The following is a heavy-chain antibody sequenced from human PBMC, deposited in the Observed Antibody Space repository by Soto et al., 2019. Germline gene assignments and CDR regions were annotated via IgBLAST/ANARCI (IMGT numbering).Heavy chain of an antibody. V-gene: IGHV3-74*01. J-gene: IGHJ4*02. CDR2: INGDGSST. CDR1: GFIFSSYW. Sequence: GGSLRLSCTASGFIFSSYWMHWVRRPPGKGLIWVARINGDGSSTIYYADSVKGRFTISRDNAKNSLYLQMNSLRAEDTAVYYCARDYSSYGPFDYWGQGTLVTVSS. CDR3: ARDYSSYGPFDY. D-gene: IGHD5-18*01.